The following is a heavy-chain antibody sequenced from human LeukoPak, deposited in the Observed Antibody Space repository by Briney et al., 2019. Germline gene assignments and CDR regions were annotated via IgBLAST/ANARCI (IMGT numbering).Heavy chain of an antibody. CDR3: AKDRPDHDSSGYFDY. Sequence: TGGSLILSCAASRFTFNSYAMSWVRQAPGKGLEWVSAISGSGGSTYYADSVKGRFTISRDNSKNTLYLQMNSLRAEDTAVYYCAKDRPDHDSSGYFDYWGQGTLVTVSS. V-gene: IGHV3-23*01. CDR2: ISGSGGST. CDR1: RFTFNSYA. J-gene: IGHJ4*02. D-gene: IGHD3-22*01.